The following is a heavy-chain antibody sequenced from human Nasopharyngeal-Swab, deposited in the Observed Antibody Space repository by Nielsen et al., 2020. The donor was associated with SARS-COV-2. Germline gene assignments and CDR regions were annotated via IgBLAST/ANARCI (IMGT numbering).Heavy chain of an antibody. CDR1: GGSISSSSYY. Sequence: SETLSLTYTVSGGSISSSSYYWGWIRQPPGKGLEWIGSIYYSGSTYYNPSLKSRVTISVDTSKNQFSLKLSSVTAADTAVYYCARDFEGYSYGSDDYWGQGTLVTVSS. D-gene: IGHD5-18*01. J-gene: IGHJ4*02. V-gene: IGHV4-39*07. CDR3: ARDFEGYSYGSDDY. CDR2: IYYSGST.